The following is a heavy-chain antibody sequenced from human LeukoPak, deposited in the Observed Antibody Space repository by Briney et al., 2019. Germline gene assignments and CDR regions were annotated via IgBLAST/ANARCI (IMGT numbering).Heavy chain of an antibody. CDR3: ARQECTSPSCLTKNAFEI. CDR1: GSISSYY. D-gene: IGHD2-2*01. V-gene: IGHV4-4*09. CDR2: IYTSGST. Sequence: PAETLSLTCTVSGSISSYYWSWIRQPPGKGLEWIGYIYTSGSTNYNPSLKSRVTISVDTSKNQFSLDLRSVTAADTAVYYCARQECTSPSCLTKNAFEIWGQGTMVTVSS. J-gene: IGHJ3*02.